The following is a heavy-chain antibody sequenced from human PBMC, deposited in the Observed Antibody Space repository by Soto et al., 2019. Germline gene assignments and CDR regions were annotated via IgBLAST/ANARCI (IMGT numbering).Heavy chain of an antibody. J-gene: IGHJ6*02. Sequence: DVQLVESGGGLVKPGGSLRLSCAASGFIFSSHNMNWVRQAPRKGLEWVSSITGSSSYIFYADSVKGRFTISRDNAKNTVYLQMNSLRAEDTGVYYCARLVASETGYGMDVWGQGTTVTVSS. CDR2: ITGSSSYI. CDR1: GFIFSSHN. V-gene: IGHV3-21*06. CDR3: ARLVASETGYGMDV. D-gene: IGHD3-9*01.